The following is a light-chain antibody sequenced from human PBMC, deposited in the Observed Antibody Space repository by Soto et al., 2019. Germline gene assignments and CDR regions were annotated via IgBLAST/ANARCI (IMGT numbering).Light chain of an antibody. Sequence: SVLTQPASLSWSPGQSITISRTRTSNYVGAYNYDSWYQQYPGEAPKVIIYDVSHRPAGVSNRFSGSKSGNTASLTISGLQTQDEADYYCSSYTSATTYVFGTGTKVTVL. CDR2: DVS. CDR3: SSYTSATTYV. CDR1: SNYVGAYNY. V-gene: IGLV2-14*01. J-gene: IGLJ1*01.